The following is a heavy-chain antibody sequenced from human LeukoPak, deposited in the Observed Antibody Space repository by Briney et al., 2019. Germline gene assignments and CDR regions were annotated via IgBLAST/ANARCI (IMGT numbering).Heavy chain of an antibody. CDR1: GFTFSSYA. J-gene: IGHJ6*02. D-gene: IGHD3-16*01. Sequence: PGGSLRLSCAASGFTFSSYAMHWVRQAPGKGLEWVAVISYDGSNKYYADSVKGRFTISRDNSKNTLYLQMNSLRAEDTAVYYCARDKIGYGPVLGGYYYYGMDVWGQGTTVTVSS. V-gene: IGHV3-30-3*01. CDR2: ISYDGSNK. CDR3: ARDKIGYGPVLGGYYYYGMDV.